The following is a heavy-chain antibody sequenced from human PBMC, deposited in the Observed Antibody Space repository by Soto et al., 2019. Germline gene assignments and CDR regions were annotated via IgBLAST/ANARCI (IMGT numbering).Heavy chain of an antibody. D-gene: IGHD2-2*01. CDR2: ISSDGSNK. V-gene: IGHV3-30-3*01. J-gene: IGHJ5*02. CDR3: ASHPPASPIGLVPTP. CDR1: GFTFSSYA. Sequence: QVQLVESGGGVVQPGRSLRLSCAASGFTFSSYAMHWVRQAPGKGLEWVAVISSDGSNKYYADSVKGRFTISRDNSKNTLYLQMDSLRAEETAVYYGASHPPASPIGLVPTPWGQGTLVTVSS.